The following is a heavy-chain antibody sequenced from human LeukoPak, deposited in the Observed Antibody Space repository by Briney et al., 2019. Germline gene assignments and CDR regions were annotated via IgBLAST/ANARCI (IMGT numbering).Heavy chain of an antibody. V-gene: IGHV4-39*06. CDR1: VGSISSGSYY. D-gene: IGHD4-17*01. J-gene: IGHJ6*02. Sequence: KPSQTLSLTCTVSVGSISSGSYYWGWIRQPPGKGLEWIGSIYYSGSTYYNPSLKSRVTISVDTSKNQFALKLSSVTATDTACDYCARDRLPWPYAHGLDLWGQGTTVPVSS. CDR3: ARDRLPWPYAHGLDL. CDR2: IYYSGST.